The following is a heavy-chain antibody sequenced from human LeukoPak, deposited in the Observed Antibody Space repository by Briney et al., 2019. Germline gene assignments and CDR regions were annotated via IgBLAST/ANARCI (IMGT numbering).Heavy chain of an antibody. V-gene: IGHV3-23*01. CDR2: ISGSGGST. CDR1: GFTFSSYA. J-gene: IGHJ6*03. D-gene: IGHD2-2*01. CDR3: AKARHCSSTSCYFMDV. Sequence: PGGSLRLSCAASGFTFSSYAMSWVGQAPGKGLEWVSAISGSGGSTYYADSVKGRFTISRDNSKNTLYLQMNSLRAEDTAVYYCAKARHCSSTSCYFMDVWGKGTTVTVSS.